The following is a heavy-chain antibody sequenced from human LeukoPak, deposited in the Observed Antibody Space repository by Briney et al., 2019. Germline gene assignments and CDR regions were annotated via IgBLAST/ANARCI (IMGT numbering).Heavy chain of an antibody. CDR1: GFTFSSYG. D-gene: IGHD2-21*02. J-gene: IGHJ4*02. CDR2: ISYVGSNK. Sequence: GGSLRLSCAASGFTFSSYGMHWVRQAPGKGLEWVAVISYVGSNKYYADSVKGRFTISRDNSKNTLYLQMNSLRAEDTAVYYCAKDGPPYCGGDCYSSHFDYWGQGTLVTVSS. CDR3: AKDGPPYCGGDCYSSHFDY. V-gene: IGHV3-30*18.